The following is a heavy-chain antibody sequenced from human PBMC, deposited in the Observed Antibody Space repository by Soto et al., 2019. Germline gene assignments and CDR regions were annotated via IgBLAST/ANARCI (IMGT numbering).Heavy chain of an antibody. Sequence: GGSLRLSCAASGFTFSSYGMHWVRQAPGKGLEWVAVIWYDGSNKYYADSVKGRFTISRDNSKNTLYLQMNSLRAEDTAVYYCARVRNYTPIAAAGKSYGMDVWGQGTTVTVSS. CDR3: ARVRNYTPIAAAGKSYGMDV. CDR1: GFTFSSYG. CDR2: IWYDGSNK. V-gene: IGHV3-33*01. J-gene: IGHJ6*02. D-gene: IGHD6-13*01.